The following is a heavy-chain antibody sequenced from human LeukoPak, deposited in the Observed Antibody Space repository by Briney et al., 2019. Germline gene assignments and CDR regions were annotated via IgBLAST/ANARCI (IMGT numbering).Heavy chain of an antibody. CDR3: ARERVRALAARPAMDRGGGYTN. D-gene: IGHD3-16*01. Sequence: ASVKVSCKASGYTFTGYYMHRVRQAPGQGLEWMGWINPNSGGTNYAQKFQGRVTMTRDPSISTAYMKLGRLESDDTAVYYVARERVRALAARPAMDRGGGYTNWGQGTLSPSPQ. CDR1: GYTFTGYY. V-gene: IGHV1-2*02. CDR2: INPNSGGT. J-gene: IGHJ4*02.